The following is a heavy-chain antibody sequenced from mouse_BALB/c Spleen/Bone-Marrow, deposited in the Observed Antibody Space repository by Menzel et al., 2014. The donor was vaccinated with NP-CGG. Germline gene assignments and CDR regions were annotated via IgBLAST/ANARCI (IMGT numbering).Heavy chain of an antibody. V-gene: IGHV3-8*02. CDR3: ARTGFFDV. CDR1: GDSITGGY. Sequence: VQLQQPGPSLVKPSQILSLTCSVTGDSITGGYWHWIRKLPGNKLECMGYISYRGTTYYNPSLKSRISITRDTSKNQYYLELNSVAAEDTATYYCARTGFFDVWGAGTTVTVSS. CDR2: ISYRGTT. J-gene: IGHJ1*01.